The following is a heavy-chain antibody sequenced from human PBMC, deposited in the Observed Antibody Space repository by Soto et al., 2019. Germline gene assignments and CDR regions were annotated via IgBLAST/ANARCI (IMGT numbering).Heavy chain of an antibody. CDR2: IYYSGST. CDR1: GGSISSYY. J-gene: IGHJ6*03. V-gene: IGHV4-59*08. CDR3: ARRKVCSSTSCYLSYDYYYYMDV. Sequence: SETLSLTCTVSGGSISSYYWSWIRQPPGKGLEWIGYIYYSGSTNYNPSLKSRVTISVDTSKNQFSLKLSSVTAADTAVYYCARRKVCSSTSCYLSYDYYYYMDVWGKGTTVTVSS. D-gene: IGHD2-2*01.